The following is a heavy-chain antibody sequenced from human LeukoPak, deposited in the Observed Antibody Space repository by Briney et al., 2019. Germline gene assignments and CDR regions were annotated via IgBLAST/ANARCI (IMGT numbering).Heavy chain of an antibody. CDR2: ISGSGDST. D-gene: IGHD6-19*01. CDR3: TKSVFSGSGWDDY. CDR1: GFSSSSYA. J-gene: IGHJ4*02. V-gene: IGHV3-23*01. Sequence: GGSLRVSCAASGFSSSSYAMTWVRQAPGKGLEWVSVISGSGDSTYYADSVKGRFTISRDNSKNTLYLQMNSLRAEDTAVYYWTKSVFSGSGWDDYWGQGTLVTGSS.